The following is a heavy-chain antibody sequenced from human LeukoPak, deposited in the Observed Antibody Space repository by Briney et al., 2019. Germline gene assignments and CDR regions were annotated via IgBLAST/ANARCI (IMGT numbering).Heavy chain of an antibody. V-gene: IGHV4-38-2*02. J-gene: IGHJ4*02. CDR2: MHHSGSS. Sequence: SETLSLTCIVSNYSISSGYYWGWFRQPPRKGLEWIGSMHHSGSSYQTPSLKSRVTMSVDTSKNQFSLRLSSVTAADTAVYYCARDISARYDYWGQGALVTVSS. CDR3: ARDISARYDY. D-gene: IGHD1-14*01. CDR1: NYSISSGYY.